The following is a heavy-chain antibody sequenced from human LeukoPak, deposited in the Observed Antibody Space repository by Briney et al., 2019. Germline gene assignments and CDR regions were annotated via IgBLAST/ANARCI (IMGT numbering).Heavy chain of an antibody. CDR1: GFSFNNFG. J-gene: IGHJ4*02. V-gene: IGHV3-23*01. Sequence: GGSLRLSCVASGFSFNNFGMTWVRQAPGRGLEWVSSISGTGGSTHYADSVKGRFTISRDNSKNTLYLQMNSLRAGDTAVYYCAKSSYYDSSGFYRKYYFDYWGQGTLVPVSS. D-gene: IGHD3-22*01. CDR3: AKSSYYDSSGFYRKYYFDY. CDR2: ISGTGGST.